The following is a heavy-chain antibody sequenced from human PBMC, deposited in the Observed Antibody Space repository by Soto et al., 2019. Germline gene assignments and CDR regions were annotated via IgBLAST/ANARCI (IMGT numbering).Heavy chain of an antibody. J-gene: IGHJ5*02. CDR3: ARAGGAGSGHDWFDP. V-gene: IGHV4-31*02. Sequence: SETLSLTCNVSGGSVSSGGYYWSWIRQHPGKGLEWIGYIHYSGSTYYNPSLKSRVTMSIDTSKNLFSLNLSSVTAADTAVYYCARAGGAGSGHDWFDPWGQGTLGTVSS. CDR2: IHYSGST. CDR1: GGSVSSGGYY. D-gene: IGHD6-13*01.